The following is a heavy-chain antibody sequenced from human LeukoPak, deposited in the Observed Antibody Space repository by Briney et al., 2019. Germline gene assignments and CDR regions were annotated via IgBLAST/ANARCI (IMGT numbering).Heavy chain of an antibody. D-gene: IGHD6-13*01. J-gene: IGHJ4*02. CDR3: ARDSAGNDY. CDR2: IKQDGSEK. Sequence: GGSLRLSCAASGFTFSTYWMSWVRQAPGMGLEWVANIKQDGSEKYYVDSVKGRFTISRDNAKNSLYLQMNSPRAEDTAMYYCARDSAGNDYWGQGTLVTVSS. V-gene: IGHV3-7*01. CDR1: GFTFSTYW.